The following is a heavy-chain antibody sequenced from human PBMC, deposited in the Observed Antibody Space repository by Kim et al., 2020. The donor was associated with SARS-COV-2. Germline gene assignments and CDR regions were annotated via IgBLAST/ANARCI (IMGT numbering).Heavy chain of an antibody. D-gene: IGHD1-1*01. V-gene: IGHV3-7*03. J-gene: IGHJ4*02. CDR2: IKQAGSEK. CDR1: GFLFSRYW. Sequence: GGSLRLSCAASGFLFSRYWMKWVRQAPGRGLEWVATIKQAGSEKYYVDSVKGRFTISRDNAKNSLYLQMNSLRVGDTAVYYCAPAPRGTPIDYWGQGTLV. CDR3: APAPRGTPIDY.